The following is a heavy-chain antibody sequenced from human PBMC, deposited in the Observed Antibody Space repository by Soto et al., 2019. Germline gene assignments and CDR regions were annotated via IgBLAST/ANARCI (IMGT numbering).Heavy chain of an antibody. J-gene: IGHJ4*02. CDR2: INPNNGGT. CDR1: GYFFTSYY. D-gene: IGHD3-10*01. Sequence: ASVKVSCKISGYFFTSYYIHWVRQAPGQGLEWMGWINPNNGGTNSAQKFQGRVTMTSDTSINTAYMEITSLRSDDTALYYCAREVTYGGGSFSLGLWGQGTLVTVSS. CDR3: AREVTYGGGSFSLGL. V-gene: IGHV1-2*02.